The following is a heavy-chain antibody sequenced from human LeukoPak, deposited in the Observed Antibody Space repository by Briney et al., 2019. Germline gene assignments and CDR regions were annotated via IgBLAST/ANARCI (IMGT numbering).Heavy chain of an antibody. J-gene: IGHJ4*02. Sequence: GESLRLSCASSGFTFSNYWMSWVRQAPGKGLEWVANINQDGREKYYVGSVKGRFTISRDNAKKSLYLQMNSLRVEDTAVYYCARDSSGPDYWGQGTLVTVSS. CDR1: GFTFSNYW. V-gene: IGHV3-7*01. D-gene: IGHD2-15*01. CDR3: ARDSSGPDY. CDR2: INQDGREK.